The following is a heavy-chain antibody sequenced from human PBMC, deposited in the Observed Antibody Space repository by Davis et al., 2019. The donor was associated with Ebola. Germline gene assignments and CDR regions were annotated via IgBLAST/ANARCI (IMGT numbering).Heavy chain of an antibody. CDR2: IRSKANSYAT. D-gene: IGHD6-13*01. CDR3: TRAQQLDDY. V-gene: IGHV3-73*01. CDR1: GFTFRGSA. Sequence: GGSLRLSFAASGFTFRGSAMHWVHQASGKGLEWVGRIRSKANSYATAYAASVKGRFTISRDDSKNTAYLQMNSLKTEDTAVYYCTRAQQLDDYWGQGTLVTVSS. J-gene: IGHJ4*02.